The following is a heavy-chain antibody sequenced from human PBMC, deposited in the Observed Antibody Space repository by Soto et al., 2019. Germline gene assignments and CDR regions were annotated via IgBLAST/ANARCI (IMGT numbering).Heavy chain of an antibody. CDR1: GFTFSNAW. Sequence: GSLSLSCAASGFTFSNAWMNWVRQAPGKGLEWVGRIKSKTDGGTTDYAAPVKGRFTISRDDSKNTLYLQMNSLKTEDTAVYYCTTEEYDFWSGYNYGMDVWGQGTTVTVSS. CDR3: TTEEYDFWSGYNYGMDV. D-gene: IGHD3-3*01. CDR2: IKSKTDGGTT. V-gene: IGHV3-15*07. J-gene: IGHJ6*02.